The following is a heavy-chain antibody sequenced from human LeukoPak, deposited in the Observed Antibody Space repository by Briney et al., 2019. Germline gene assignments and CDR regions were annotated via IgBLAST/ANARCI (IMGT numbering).Heavy chain of an antibody. V-gene: IGHV1-24*01. D-gene: IGHD3-9*01. CDR2: FVLEDGET. J-gene: IGHJ4*02. CDR3: ATVRLSYYDILTGYYAHYVHY. Sequence: VASSKVSCKVSGYTLTELSMHWGRRAPGKGVEWRGGFVLEDGETIYAQKFQGRVTMTEDTSTDTAYMELSSLRSEDTAVYYCATVRLSYYDILTGYYAHYVHYWGQGTLVTVSS. CDR1: GYTLTELS.